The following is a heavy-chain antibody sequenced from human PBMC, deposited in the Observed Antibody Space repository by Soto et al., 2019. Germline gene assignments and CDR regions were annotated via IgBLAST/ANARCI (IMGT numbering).Heavy chain of an antibody. D-gene: IGHD2-15*01. V-gene: IGHV1-8*01. J-gene: IGHJ2*01. Sequence: QVQLVQSGAEVKKPGASVKVSCKASGYTFTSYDINWVRQAAGQGLEWIGWMNPNSGKAVYAQKFQGRVTMAGNTSISTAYMELGSPRSDDTAVYFCARGLVVVSATYWYFDVWGRGTLVTVSS. CDR1: GYTFTSYD. CDR2: MNPNSGKA. CDR3: ARGLVVVSATYWYFDV.